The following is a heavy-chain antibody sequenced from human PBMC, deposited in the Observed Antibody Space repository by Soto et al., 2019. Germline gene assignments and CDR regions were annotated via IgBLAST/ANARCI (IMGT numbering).Heavy chain of an antibody. CDR3: ARGPGSRYCSGGSCYLVH. CDR1: GGTFSSYA. D-gene: IGHD2-15*01. V-gene: IGHV1-69*13. CDR2: IIPIFGTA. J-gene: IGHJ4*02. Sequence: SVKVSCKASGGTFSSYAISWVRQAPGQGLEWMGGIIPIFGTANYAQKFQGRVTITADESTSTAYMELSSLRSEDTAVYYCARGPGSRYCSGGSCYLVHWGQGTLVTVSS.